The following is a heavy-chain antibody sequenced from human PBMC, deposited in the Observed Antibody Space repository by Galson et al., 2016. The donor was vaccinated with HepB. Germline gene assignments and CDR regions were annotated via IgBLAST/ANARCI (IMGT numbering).Heavy chain of an antibody. CDR1: GYTFTRNA. CDR2: INAGNGNT. D-gene: IGHD6-19*01. J-gene: IGHJ6*02. V-gene: IGHV1-3*01. Sequence: SVKVSCKASGYTFTRNAMHWVRQAPGQRLEWMGWINAGNGNTKYSQKFQGRVTITRDTSASTAYMELSSLKSEDTAVYYCARDPPVAGQYLNYAMDVWGQGTTVTVSS. CDR3: ARDPPVAGQYLNYAMDV.